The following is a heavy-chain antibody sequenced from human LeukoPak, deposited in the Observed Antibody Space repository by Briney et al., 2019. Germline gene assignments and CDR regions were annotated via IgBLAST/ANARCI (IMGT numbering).Heavy chain of an antibody. J-gene: IGHJ4*02. CDR3: TRDRGAYNLYDY. V-gene: IGHV3-49*03. Sequence: GGSLRLSCTASGFTFGDYAMSWIRQAPGKGLEWVGFIRSKAYGETADYAVSVKGRFTISRDDSKAIAYLQMNSLKTEDTAVYHCTRDRGAYNLYDYWGQGTLVTVSS. CDR2: IRSKAYGETA. D-gene: IGHD1-1*01. CDR1: GFTFGDYA.